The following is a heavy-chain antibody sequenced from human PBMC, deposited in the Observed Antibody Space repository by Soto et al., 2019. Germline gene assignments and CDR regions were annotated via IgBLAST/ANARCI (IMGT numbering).Heavy chain of an antibody. CDR3: ARHSSSSSSGYYYYMDV. CDR2: IIPIFGTA. D-gene: IGHD6-6*01. Sequence: ASVKVSCKASGGTFSSYAISWVRQAPGQGLEWMGGIIPIFGTANYAQKFQGRVTITADESTSTAYMELSSLRSEDTAVYYCARHSSSSSSGYYYYMDVWGKGTTVTVSS. CDR1: GGTFSSYA. J-gene: IGHJ6*03. V-gene: IGHV1-69*13.